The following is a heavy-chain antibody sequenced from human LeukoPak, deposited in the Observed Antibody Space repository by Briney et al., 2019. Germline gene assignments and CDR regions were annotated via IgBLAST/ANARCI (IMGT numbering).Heavy chain of an antibody. Sequence: NTSETLSLTCTVSGGSISSYYWSWIRQPPGKGLEWIGYIFYSGSTNYNPSLKSRVTISVDTSQNQFSLKLSSVTAADTAVYYCARRLGGWFDPWGQGTLVTVSP. D-gene: IGHD3-16*01. J-gene: IGHJ5*02. CDR1: GGSISSYY. CDR3: ARRLGGWFDP. V-gene: IGHV4-59*08. CDR2: IFYSGST.